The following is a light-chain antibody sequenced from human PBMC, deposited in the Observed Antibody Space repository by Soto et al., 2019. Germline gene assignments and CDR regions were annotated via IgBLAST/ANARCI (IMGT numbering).Light chain of an antibody. V-gene: IGKV3D-20*02. CDR3: QQRLNWPPWT. Sequence: EIVLTQSPGSLSLSPGERATLSCRASQSVSSNFLAWYQEKPGQAPRLLIYDASSRASGIPARFRGSGSGTDFTLTISSLEPEDFAVYYCQQRLNWPPWTFGQGTKVDIK. CDR2: DAS. CDR1: QSVSSNF. J-gene: IGKJ1*01.